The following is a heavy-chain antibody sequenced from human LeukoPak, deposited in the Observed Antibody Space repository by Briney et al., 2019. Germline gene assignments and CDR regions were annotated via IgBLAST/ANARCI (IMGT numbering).Heavy chain of an antibody. Sequence: GGSLRLSCAASGFTFSSYAMSWVRQAPGKGLEWVSAISGSGGSTYYADSVKGRFTISRDNSKNTLYLQMNSLRAEDTAVYYCAKVISALRYFDWYPFDYWGQGTLVTVSS. J-gene: IGHJ4*02. V-gene: IGHV3-23*01. CDR3: AKVISALRYFDWYPFDY. CDR1: GFTFSSYA. CDR2: ISGSGGST. D-gene: IGHD3-9*01.